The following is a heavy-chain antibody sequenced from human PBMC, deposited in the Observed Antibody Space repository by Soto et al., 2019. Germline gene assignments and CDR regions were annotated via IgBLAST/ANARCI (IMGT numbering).Heavy chain of an antibody. D-gene: IGHD1-20*01. CDR2: IYYSGST. CDR3: ARQGPGIRFDP. J-gene: IGHJ5*02. Sequence: SETLSLTCIVSGGSISSSSYYWGWIRQPPGKGLEWIGSIYYSGSTYYNPSLKSRVTISVDTSKNQFSLKMSSLTAADTAVYYCARQGPGIRFDPWGQGTLVTVS. CDR1: GGSISSSSYY. V-gene: IGHV4-39*01.